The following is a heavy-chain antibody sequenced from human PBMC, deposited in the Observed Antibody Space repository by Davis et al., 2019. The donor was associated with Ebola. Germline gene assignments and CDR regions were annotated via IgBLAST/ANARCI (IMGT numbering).Heavy chain of an antibody. Sequence: MPSETLSLTCAVSGGSISGGAYTWSWIRQPPGKGLEWIGYIYDNANTYYNPSLQSRAAISVDRSKNQFSLKLSSVTAADTAVFYCARGYYYGSGYPYFDYWGQGTLVTVSS. CDR3: ARGYYYGSGYPYFDY. CDR2: IYDNANT. D-gene: IGHD3-22*01. CDR1: GGSISGGAYT. J-gene: IGHJ4*02. V-gene: IGHV4-30-2*01.